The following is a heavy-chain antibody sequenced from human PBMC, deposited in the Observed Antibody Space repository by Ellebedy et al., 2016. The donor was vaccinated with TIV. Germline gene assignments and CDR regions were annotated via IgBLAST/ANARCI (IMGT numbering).Heavy chain of an antibody. V-gene: IGHV4-59*01. CDR1: GGSLSDNY. J-gene: IGHJ3*01. CDR2: LYYTGST. D-gene: IGHD3-16*01. CDR3: VSSASMDAFDL. Sequence: SETLSLTCAVSGGSLSDNYWTWIRQPPGKGLEWIGYLYYTGSTNYNPSLKSRVTISVYTPRNQFSLKLSSVTAADTAVYYCVSSASMDAFDLWGQGTKVTVSS.